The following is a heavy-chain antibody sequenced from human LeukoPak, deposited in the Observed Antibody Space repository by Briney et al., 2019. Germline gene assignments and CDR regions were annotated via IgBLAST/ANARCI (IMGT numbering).Heavy chain of an antibody. CDR3: AKDGGVRYNWNDDYYYYYGMDV. J-gene: IGHJ6*02. V-gene: IGHV3-23*01. CDR1: GFTFSSYA. D-gene: IGHD1-1*01. CDR2: ISGSGGST. Sequence: GGSLRLSCAASGFTFSSYATSWVRQAPGKGLEWVSAISGSGGSTYYADSGKGRFTIPRDNSKNTLYLQMTSLRAEDTAVYYCAKDGGVRYNWNDDYYYYYGMDVWGQGTTVTVSS.